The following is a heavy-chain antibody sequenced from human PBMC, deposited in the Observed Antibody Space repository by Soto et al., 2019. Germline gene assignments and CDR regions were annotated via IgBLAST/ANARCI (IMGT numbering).Heavy chain of an antibody. Sequence: QVQLQESGPGLVKPSQTLSLTCTVSGGSISSGGYYWSWICQHPGKGLEWIGYIYYSGSTYYNPSLKSRVTISVDTSKNQFSLKLSSVTAADTAVYYCARERSRSGDLDYWGQGTLVTVSS. D-gene: IGHD3-10*01. CDR1: GGSISSGGYY. CDR3: ARERSRSGDLDY. J-gene: IGHJ4*02. CDR2: IYYSGST. V-gene: IGHV4-31*03.